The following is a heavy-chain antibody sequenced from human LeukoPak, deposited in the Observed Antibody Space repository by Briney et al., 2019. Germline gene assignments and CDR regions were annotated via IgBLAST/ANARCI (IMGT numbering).Heavy chain of an antibody. J-gene: IGHJ6*03. D-gene: IGHD1-26*01. Sequence: GASVTVSYTASGYTFTDYYMHWVGQAPGQGREWMGWINPKSGGTNYAQKFQGRDTINRGTTNSTAYMELSRLRSDDTAVYYCASGTSYDQDYYYYMDVWGKGTTVTIPS. CDR1: GYTFTDYY. CDR3: ASGTSYDQDYYYYMDV. CDR2: INPKSGGT. V-gene: IGHV1-2*02.